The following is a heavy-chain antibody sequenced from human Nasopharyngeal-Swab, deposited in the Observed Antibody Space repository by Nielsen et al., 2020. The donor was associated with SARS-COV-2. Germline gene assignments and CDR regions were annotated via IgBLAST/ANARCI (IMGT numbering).Heavy chain of an antibody. J-gene: IGHJ5*02. V-gene: IGHV4-34*01. CDR1: GGSFRGYY. CDR2: INHSGST. D-gene: IGHD3-9*01. CDR3: ARGRLRYFDWLPRGGYWFDP. Sequence: SQTLSLTCAVYGGSFRGYYWSWIRQPPGKGLEWIGEINHSGSTNYNPSLKSRVTISVDTSKNQFSLKLSSVTAADTAVYYCARGRLRYFDWLPRGGYWFDPWGQGTLVTVSS.